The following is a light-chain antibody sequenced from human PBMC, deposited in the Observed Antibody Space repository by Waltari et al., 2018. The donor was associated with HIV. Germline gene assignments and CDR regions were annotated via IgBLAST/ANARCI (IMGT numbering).Light chain of an antibody. CDR2: GNT. Sequence: QSVLTPPPSVSGAPWQRGTISCTGSSSNLGAGFDVPWYQQLPGTAPKLPLYGNTNRPSGVPDRFSGSKSGTSASLAITGLQAEDEADYYCQSYDSSLSGLLFGGGTKLTVL. J-gene: IGLJ2*01. V-gene: IGLV1-40*01. CDR1: SSNLGAGFD. CDR3: QSYDSSLSGLL.